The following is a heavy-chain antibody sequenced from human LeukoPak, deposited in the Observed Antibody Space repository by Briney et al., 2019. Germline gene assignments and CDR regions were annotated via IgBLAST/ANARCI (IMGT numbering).Heavy chain of an antibody. V-gene: IGHV4-34*01. CDR2: INHSGST. Sequence: SETLSLTCAVYGGSFSGYYWSWIRQPPGKGLEWIGEINHSGSTNYNPSLKSRVTISVDTSKNQFSLKLSSVTAADTAVYYCARGAWRGYNYVRDYWGQGTLVTVSS. CDR3: ARGAWRGYNYVRDY. CDR1: GGSFSGYY. D-gene: IGHD5-18*01. J-gene: IGHJ4*02.